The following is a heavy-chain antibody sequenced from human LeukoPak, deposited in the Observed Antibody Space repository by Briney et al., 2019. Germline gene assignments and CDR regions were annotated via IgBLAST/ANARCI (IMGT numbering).Heavy chain of an antibody. J-gene: IGHJ4*02. Sequence: SETLSLTCTVSGGSISSYYWNWIRQPAGEGLEWIGRIYSSGNANYNPSLKSRVTISVDKSRNQFSLKLTSVTAADTAVYYCERDSYGSGSYYPYYFDYWGQGTLVTVSS. CDR3: ERDSYGSGSYYPYYFDY. CDR1: GGSISSYY. CDR2: IYSSGNA. D-gene: IGHD3-10*01. V-gene: IGHV4-4*07.